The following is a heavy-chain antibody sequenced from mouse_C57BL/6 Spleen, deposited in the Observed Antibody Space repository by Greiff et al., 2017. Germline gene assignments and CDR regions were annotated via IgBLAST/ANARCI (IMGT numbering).Heavy chain of an antibody. J-gene: IGHJ4*01. CDR2: IRNKANGYTT. V-gene: IGHV7-3*01. CDR1: GFTFTDYY. D-gene: IGHD1-1*01. CDR3: AGYRDYGSSLCYAIGC. Sequence: EVKLQESGGGLVQPGGSLSLSCAASGFTFTDYYMSWVRQPPGKALEWLGFIRNKANGYTTEYSASVKGRFTITRDNSQSILYLHMNALRAEDSAAYFCAGYRDYGSSLCYAIGCWGQGTSVTVAS.